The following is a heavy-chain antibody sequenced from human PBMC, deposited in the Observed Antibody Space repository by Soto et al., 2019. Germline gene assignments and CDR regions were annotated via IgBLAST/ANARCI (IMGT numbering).Heavy chain of an antibody. Sequence: QVQLVQSGAEVKKPGSSVKVSCKASGGTFSSYAISWVRQSPGQGLEWMGGLIPIFGTANYAQKVQGRVTINADESTSTAYMELSSLRSEDTAVYYCAREHDSSGYSHAFDIWGQGPMVTVSS. D-gene: IGHD3-22*01. J-gene: IGHJ3*02. CDR3: AREHDSSGYSHAFDI. CDR1: GGTFSSYA. V-gene: IGHV1-69*01. CDR2: LIPIFGTA.